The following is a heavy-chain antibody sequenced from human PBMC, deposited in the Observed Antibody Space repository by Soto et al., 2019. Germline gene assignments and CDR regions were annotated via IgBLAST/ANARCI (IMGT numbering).Heavy chain of an antibody. CDR3: ARAARGYYDFWSGYFGISWFDP. Sequence: PSETLSLTCAVSGYSISSGYYWSWIRQPPGKGLEWIGYIYYSGSTYYNPSLKSRVTISVDTSKNQFSLKLSSVTAADTAVYYCARAARGYYDFWSGYFGISWFDPWGQGTLVTVSS. J-gene: IGHJ5*02. D-gene: IGHD3-3*01. CDR1: GYSISSGYY. CDR2: IYYSGST. V-gene: IGHV4-30-4*01.